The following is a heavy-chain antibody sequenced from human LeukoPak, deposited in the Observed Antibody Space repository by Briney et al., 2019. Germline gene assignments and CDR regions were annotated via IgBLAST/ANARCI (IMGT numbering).Heavy chain of an antibody. V-gene: IGHV3-23*01. D-gene: IGHD4-17*01. CDR3: AKDPTLFDDYAKTMGY. Sequence: PGGSLRLSCAASGFTFSSYAMSWVRQAPGKGLEWVSAISGSGGSTYYADSVKGRFTISRDNSKNTLYLQMNSLRAEDTAVYYCAKDPTLFDDYAKTMGYWGQGTLVTVSS. CDR1: GFTFSSYA. J-gene: IGHJ4*02. CDR2: ISGSGGST.